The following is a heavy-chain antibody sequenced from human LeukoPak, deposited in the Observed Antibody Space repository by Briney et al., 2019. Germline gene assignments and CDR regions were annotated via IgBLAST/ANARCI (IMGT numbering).Heavy chain of an antibody. J-gene: IGHJ4*02. D-gene: IGHD2-15*01. Sequence: GGSLRLSCAASGFTFSSYGMHWLRQAPGKGLEWVAVIAYAGSNKYLADSVKGRFTISRDNSKNTLYLQMNSLRAEDTAVYYCANDGEAYCSGGSCWYYFDYWGQGTLVTVSS. CDR1: GFTFSSYG. CDR2: IAYAGSNK. CDR3: ANDGEAYCSGGSCWYYFDY. V-gene: IGHV3-30*18.